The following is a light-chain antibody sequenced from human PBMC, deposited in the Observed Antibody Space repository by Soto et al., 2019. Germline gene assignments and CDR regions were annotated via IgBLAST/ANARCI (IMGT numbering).Light chain of an antibody. CDR1: QSVSNSY. CDR2: GAS. J-gene: IGKJ2*01. Sequence: EIVLTQSPGTLSLSPGERATLSCRASQSVSNSYLAWYQQKPGQAPRLLIYGASSRATGIPDRFSGSGSGTDFTLTISRLEPEDFAVYYCQQDGTSPRTFGQGTNLEIK. CDR3: QQDGTSPRT. V-gene: IGKV3-20*01.